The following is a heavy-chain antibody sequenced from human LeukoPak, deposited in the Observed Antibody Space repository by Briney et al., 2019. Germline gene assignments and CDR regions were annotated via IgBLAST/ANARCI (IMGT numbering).Heavy chain of an antibody. J-gene: IGHJ3*02. Sequence: ASVKVSCKASGYSFTSYYMHWVRLAPGQGLEWMGIINPSGDSTSYAQKFQGRVTMTRDTSTSTVYMELSSLRSEDTAVYYCARFRTGRAFDIWGQGTMVTVSS. CDR2: INPSGDST. D-gene: IGHD3/OR15-3a*01. CDR3: ARFRTGRAFDI. V-gene: IGHV1-46*01. CDR1: GYSFTSYY.